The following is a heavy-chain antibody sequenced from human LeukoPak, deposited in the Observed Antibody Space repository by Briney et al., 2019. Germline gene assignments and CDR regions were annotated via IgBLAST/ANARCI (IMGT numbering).Heavy chain of an antibody. CDR2: IKQDGSEK. CDR3: ARTGVGYDYVWGSYRGGWYFDY. D-gene: IGHD3-16*02. J-gene: IGHJ4*02. V-gene: IGHV3-7*01. Sequence: ETLSLTCTVSGGSISSSSYYWGWIRQPPGKGLEWVANIKQDGSEKYYVDSVKGRFTISRDNAKNSLYLQMNSLRAEDTAVYYCARTGVGYDYVWGSYRGGWYFDYWGQGTLVTVSS. CDR1: GGSISSSSYY.